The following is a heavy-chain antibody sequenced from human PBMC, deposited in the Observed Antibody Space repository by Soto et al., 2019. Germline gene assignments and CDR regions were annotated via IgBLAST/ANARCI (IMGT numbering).Heavy chain of an antibody. Sequence: RGGSLGLFCAASGFTFFSYAMSCVRQAPGKGLEWVSAISGSGGSTYYADSVKGRFTISRDNSKNTLYLQMNSLRAEDTAVYYCAKGHQRWLQFDSFDYWGQGTLVTVSS. CDR3: AKGHQRWLQFDSFDY. CDR1: GFTFFSYA. V-gene: IGHV3-23*01. CDR2: ISGSGGST. J-gene: IGHJ4*02. D-gene: IGHD5-12*01.